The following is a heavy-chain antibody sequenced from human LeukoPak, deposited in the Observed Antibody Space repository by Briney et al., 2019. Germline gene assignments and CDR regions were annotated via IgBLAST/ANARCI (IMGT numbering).Heavy chain of an antibody. D-gene: IGHD2-21*02. V-gene: IGHV4-4*07. Sequence: NPSETLSLTCTVSGGSISSYYWSWIRQPAGKGLEWIGRIYTSGSTNYNPSLKSRVTISVDTSKNQFSLELSSVTAADTAVYYCARERVWRYCGGDSCGWFDPWGQGTLVTVSS. CDR3: ARERVWRYCGGDSCGWFDP. J-gene: IGHJ5*02. CDR1: GGSISSYY. CDR2: IYTSGST.